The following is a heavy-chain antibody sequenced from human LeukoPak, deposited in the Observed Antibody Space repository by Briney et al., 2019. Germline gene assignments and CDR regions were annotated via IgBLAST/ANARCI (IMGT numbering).Heavy chain of an antibody. V-gene: IGHV1-69*06. CDR2: IIPIFGTA. J-gene: IGHJ6*03. D-gene: IGHD2/OR15-2a*01. CDR1: GGTFSSYA. CDR3: ATTIVGYYYYYMDV. Sequence: ASVKVSCKASGGTFSSYAISWVRQAPGQGLEWMGGIIPIFGTANYAQKFQGRVTITADKSTSTAYMELSSLRSEDTAVYCCATTIVGYYYYYMDVWGKGTTVTVSS.